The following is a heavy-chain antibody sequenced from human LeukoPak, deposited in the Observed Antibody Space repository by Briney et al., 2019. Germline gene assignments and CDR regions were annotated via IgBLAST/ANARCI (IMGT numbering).Heavy chain of an antibody. J-gene: IGHJ5*02. Sequence: GRSLRLSCAASGFTFSSYAMHWVRQAPGKGLEWVAVISYDGSNKYYADSVKGRFTISRDNAKNSLYLQMNSLRAEDTAVYYCARAAAAGSLNWFDPWGQGTLVTVSS. V-gene: IGHV3-30*07. CDR1: GFTFSSYA. CDR3: ARAAAAGSLNWFDP. D-gene: IGHD6-13*01. CDR2: ISYDGSNK.